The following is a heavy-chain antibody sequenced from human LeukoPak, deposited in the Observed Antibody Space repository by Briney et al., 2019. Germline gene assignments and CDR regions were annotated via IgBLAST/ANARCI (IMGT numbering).Heavy chain of an antibody. CDR3: ARENYYGSGSYCFDY. CDR1: GFTFSSYW. Sequence: GGSLRLCCAASGFTFSSYWMSWVRQASGKGLEWVANIKQDGSEKYYVDSVKGRFTISRDNAKNSLYLQMNSLRAEDTAVYYCARENYYGSGSYCFDYWGQGTLVTVSS. D-gene: IGHD3-10*01. J-gene: IGHJ4*02. V-gene: IGHV3-7*03. CDR2: IKQDGSEK.